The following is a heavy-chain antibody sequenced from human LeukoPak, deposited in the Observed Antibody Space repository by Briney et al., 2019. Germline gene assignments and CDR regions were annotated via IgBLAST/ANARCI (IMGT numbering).Heavy chain of an antibody. CDR2: IYYSGST. CDR1: GGSISSGGYY. D-gene: IGHD3-22*01. J-gene: IGHJ5*02. Sequence: SRTLSLTCTVSGGSISSGGYYWSWIRQRPGKGLEWIGYIYYSGSTYYNPSLKSRVTISVDTSKNQFSLKLSSVAAADTAVYYCARDYYDSSGPWSNWFDPWGQGTLVTVSS. CDR3: ARDYYDSSGPWSNWFDP. V-gene: IGHV4-31*03.